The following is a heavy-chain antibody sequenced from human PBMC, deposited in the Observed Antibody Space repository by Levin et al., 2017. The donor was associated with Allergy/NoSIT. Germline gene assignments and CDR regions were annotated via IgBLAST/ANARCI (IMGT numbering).Heavy chain of an antibody. V-gene: IGHV3-13*04. Sequence: GESLKISCAASGFTFTRYDMHWVRQAAGKGLEWVSAIGIAGDTYYLDSVKGRFTISRENAKNSLFLQMNSLTAGDTAVYYCARGGFMVRGIDLPDYWGQGTLVTVSS. CDR1: GFTFTRYD. CDR3: ARGGFMVRGIDLPDY. D-gene: IGHD3-10*01. J-gene: IGHJ4*02. CDR2: IGIAGDT.